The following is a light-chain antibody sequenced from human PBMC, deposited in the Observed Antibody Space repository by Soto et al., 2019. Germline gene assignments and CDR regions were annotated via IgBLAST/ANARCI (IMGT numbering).Light chain of an antibody. CDR2: AAS. Sequence: DIQMTQSPSSLSASVGDRVTITCRASQGISNYLAWYQQKPGKVPKLLIYAASTLQSGVPSRFSGSGSGTDFTLPISSLQPDDVATYYCQQYNSAPRTFGQGTKVEIK. CDR1: QGISNY. V-gene: IGKV1-27*01. J-gene: IGKJ1*01. CDR3: QQYNSAPRT.